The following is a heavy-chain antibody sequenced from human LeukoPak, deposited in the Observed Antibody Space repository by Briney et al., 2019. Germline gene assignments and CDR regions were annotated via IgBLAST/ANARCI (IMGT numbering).Heavy chain of an antibody. Sequence: SETLSLTCAVYGGSFSGYYWSWIRQPPGKGLEWIGEINHSGSTNYNPSLKGRVTISVDTSKNQFSLKLSSVTAADTAVYYCARGPARLRLADYWGQGTLVTVSS. D-gene: IGHD4-17*01. CDR1: GGSFSGYY. CDR2: INHSGST. V-gene: IGHV4-34*01. J-gene: IGHJ4*02. CDR3: ARGPARLRLADY.